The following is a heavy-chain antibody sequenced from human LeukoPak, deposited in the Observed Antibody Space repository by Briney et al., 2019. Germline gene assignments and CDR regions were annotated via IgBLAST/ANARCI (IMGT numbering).Heavy chain of an antibody. CDR1: GGSITAYY. CDR2: INHSRGT. Sequence: PSETLSLTCSVYGGSITAYYWSWLRQPPGKGLEWIGEINHSRGTKYHPSLESRVTILLDASKNEFSLNLNSVTAADTAVYYCAREDYYFDSWGQGTLVTVSS. CDR3: AREDYYFDS. V-gene: IGHV4-34*01. J-gene: IGHJ4*02.